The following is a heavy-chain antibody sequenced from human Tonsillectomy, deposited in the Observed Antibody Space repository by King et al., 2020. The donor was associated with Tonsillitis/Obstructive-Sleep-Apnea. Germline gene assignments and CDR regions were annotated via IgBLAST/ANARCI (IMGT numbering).Heavy chain of an antibody. J-gene: IGHJ4*02. CDR3: TTVPNFGDYYGFFDY. CDR2: IKSKTDGGTT. D-gene: IGHD4-17*01. V-gene: IGHV3-15*01. Sequence: VQLVESGGGLVKPGGSLRLSCAASGSTFTNAWMSWVRQGPGKGLEWVGRIKSKTDGGTTDYAAPVKGRFTISRDDSKNTLYLQMNSLKTEDTAVYFCTTVPNFGDYYGFFDYWGQGTLVTVSS. CDR1: GSTFTNAW.